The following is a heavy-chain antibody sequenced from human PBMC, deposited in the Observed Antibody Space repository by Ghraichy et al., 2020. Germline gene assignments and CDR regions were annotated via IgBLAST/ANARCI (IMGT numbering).Heavy chain of an antibody. V-gene: IGHV3-7*01. Sequence: GGSLRLSCAASGFSFDSYWMTWVRQAPGKGLEWVASIKQDGSEKYFVDSVRGRFSISRDDANNSLSLQMYSLRVEDTATYYCVRGRKISDYWGKGTLVTVSS. CDR1: GFSFDSYW. CDR2: IKQDGSEK. CDR3: VRGRKISDY. J-gene: IGHJ4*02.